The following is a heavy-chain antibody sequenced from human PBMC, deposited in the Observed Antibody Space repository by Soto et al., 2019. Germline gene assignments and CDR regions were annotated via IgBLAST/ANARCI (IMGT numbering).Heavy chain of an antibody. V-gene: IGHV1-3*01. CDR2: INAGNGNT. J-gene: IGHJ6*03. Sequence: VASVKVSCKASGYTFTSYAMHWVRKAPGQRIEWMGWINAGNGNTKYSQKFQGRVTITRDTSASTAYIELSSLRSEDTAVYYCARVTMVRGVISSYYYYMDVWGKGTTVTVSS. CDR3: ARVTMVRGVISSYYYYMDV. CDR1: GYTFTSYA. D-gene: IGHD3-10*01.